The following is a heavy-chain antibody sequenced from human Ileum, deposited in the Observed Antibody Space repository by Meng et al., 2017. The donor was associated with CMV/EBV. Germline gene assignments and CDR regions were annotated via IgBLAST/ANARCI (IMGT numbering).Heavy chain of an antibody. CDR2: IIPIFGTA. CDR1: GGTFSSYA. Sequence: SVKVSCKASGGTFSSYAISWVRQAPGQGLEWMGGIIPIFGTANYAQKFQGRVTITTDESTSTAYMELSSLRSEDTAVYYCARFSGYDLYFDYWGQRTLVTVSS. CDR3: ARFSGYDLYFDY. D-gene: IGHD5-12*01. V-gene: IGHV1-69*05. J-gene: IGHJ4*02.